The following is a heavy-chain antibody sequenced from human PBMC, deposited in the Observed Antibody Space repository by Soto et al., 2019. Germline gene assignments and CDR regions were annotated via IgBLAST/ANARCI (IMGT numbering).Heavy chain of an antibody. CDR1: GGSISSGGYY. CDR2: IYRSGNA. CDR3: ATKNDFSRGSFYCSGLDV. J-gene: IGHJ6*02. V-gene: IGHV4-31*03. D-gene: IGHD3-3*01. Sequence: KTSETLSLTCTVSGGSISSGGYYWSWIRPLPGKGLEWMGYIYRSGNAYYNPSLESRLTISVDTSKNQFSLKLSSVTAADTAVYYFATKNDFSRGSFYCSGLDVWGHGTTVTVSS.